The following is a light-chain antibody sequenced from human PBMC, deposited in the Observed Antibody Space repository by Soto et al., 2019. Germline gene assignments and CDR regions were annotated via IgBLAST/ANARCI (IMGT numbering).Light chain of an antibody. CDR3: QQYQNLWT. J-gene: IGKJ1*01. CDR1: QTIYSN. CDR2: RAS. Sequence: IGMTQSPATLSVSPGERATLSRRASQTIYSNVAWYQQRPGQPPRLLIYRASSRATGIPARFSGSGSGTEFTLTINSLQSEDFAVYYCQQYQNLWTFGQGTKVDIK. V-gene: IGKV3-15*01.